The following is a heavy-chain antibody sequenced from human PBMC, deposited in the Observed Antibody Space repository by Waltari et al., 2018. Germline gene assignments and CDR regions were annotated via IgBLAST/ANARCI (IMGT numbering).Heavy chain of an antibody. Sequence: QVQLQESGPGLVNTSETLSLTCTVPGGSISGFYWSWLRQPPGKGLEWIGYVSYTGSTNYNPALKSRVILSIDAPNNQFSLRLTSVTLADTAVYYCARETSDFWSGFYPRLDIWGQGTAVTVSS. CDR1: GGSISGFY. CDR3: ARETSDFWSGFYPRLDI. CDR2: VSYTGST. V-gene: IGHV4-59*01. J-gene: IGHJ3*02. D-gene: IGHD3-3*01.